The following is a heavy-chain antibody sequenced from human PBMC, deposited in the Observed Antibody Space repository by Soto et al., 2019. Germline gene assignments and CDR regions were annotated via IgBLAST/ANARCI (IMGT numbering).Heavy chain of an antibody. CDR1: GGTFSSYT. CDR3: ARSARDGDYRYFDL. D-gene: IGHD4-17*01. CDR2: IIPILGIA. J-gene: IGHJ2*01. Sequence: QVQLVQSGAEVKKPGSSMKVSCKASGGTFSSYTISWVRQAPGQGLEWMGRIIPILGIANYAQKFQGRVTITADKSTSTAYMELSSLRSEDTAVYYCARSARDGDYRYFDLWGHGTLVTVSS. V-gene: IGHV1-69*02.